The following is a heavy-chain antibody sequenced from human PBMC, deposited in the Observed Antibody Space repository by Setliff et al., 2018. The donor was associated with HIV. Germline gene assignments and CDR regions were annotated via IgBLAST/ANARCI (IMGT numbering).Heavy chain of an antibody. CDR1: GYTFTSPG. CDR3: AREGLWFGDRGYYMDV. Sequence: ASVKVSCKASGYTFTSPGITWVRQAPGQGLEWMGWIGTYNGDTNYAQKFQGRVTMTTDTSTSTAYMELRGLISDDTAVYYCAREGLWFGDRGYYMDVWGTGTAVTVSS. J-gene: IGHJ6*03. CDR2: IGTYNGDT. V-gene: IGHV1-18*01. D-gene: IGHD3-10*01.